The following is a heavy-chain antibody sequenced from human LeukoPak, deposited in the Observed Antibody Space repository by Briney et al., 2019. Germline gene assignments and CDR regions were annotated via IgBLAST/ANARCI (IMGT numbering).Heavy chain of an antibody. CDR1: GGTFSSYA. J-gene: IGHJ4*02. CDR3: ASRVVVVAQGRGYFDY. V-gene: IGHV1-69*04. CDR2: IIPILGIA. D-gene: IGHD2-15*01. Sequence: SVKVSCKASGGTFSSYAISRVRQAPGQGLEWMGRIIPILGIANYAQKFQGRVTITADKSTSTAYMELSSLRSEDTAVYYCASRVVVVAQGRGYFDYWGQGTLVTVSS.